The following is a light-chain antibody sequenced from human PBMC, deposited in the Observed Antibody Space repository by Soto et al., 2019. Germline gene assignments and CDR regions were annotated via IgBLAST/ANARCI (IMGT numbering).Light chain of an antibody. CDR3: QQYKYFSLT. CDR1: QSITSS. V-gene: IGKV1-5*01. Sequence: IQMTQSPSTLSASVGDRVTITCRASQSITSSLAWYHQRPGRAPRLLVYGASILETVVPSRFSGSGSGTEVTLTITGLQPDDFGTYYCQQYKYFSLTCGGGTQVEMK. J-gene: IGKJ4*01. CDR2: GAS.